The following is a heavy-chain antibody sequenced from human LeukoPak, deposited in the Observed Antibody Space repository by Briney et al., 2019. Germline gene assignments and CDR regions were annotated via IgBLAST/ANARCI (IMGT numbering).Heavy chain of an antibody. CDR2: IKQDGSEK. J-gene: IGHJ6*03. Sequence: PGGSLRLSCAASGFTFSSYWMSWVRQAPGKGLEWVANIKQDGSEKYYVDSVKGRFTISRDNAKNSLYLQMNSLRAEDTAVYYCARDPYSGRYGNDYYYYMDVWGKGTTVTISS. CDR3: ARDPYSGRYGNDYYYYMDV. D-gene: IGHD1-26*01. V-gene: IGHV3-7*01. CDR1: GFTFSSYW.